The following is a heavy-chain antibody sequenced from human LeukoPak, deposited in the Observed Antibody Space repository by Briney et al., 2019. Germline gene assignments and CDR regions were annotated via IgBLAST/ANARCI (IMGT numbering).Heavy chain of an antibody. CDR2: IYYSGST. CDR3: ARVARGFWSGSFDY. V-gene: IGHV4-31*11. Sequence: SETLSLTCAVYGGSFSGYYWSWIRQHPGKGLEWIGYIYYSGSTYYNPSLKSRVTISVDTSKNQFSLKLSSVTAADTAVYYCARVARGFWSGSFDYWGQGTLVTVSS. J-gene: IGHJ4*02. D-gene: IGHD3-3*01. CDR1: GGSFSGYY.